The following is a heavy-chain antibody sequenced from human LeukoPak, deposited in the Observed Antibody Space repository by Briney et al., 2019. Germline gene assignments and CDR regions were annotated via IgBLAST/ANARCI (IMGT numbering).Heavy chain of an antibody. J-gene: IGHJ4*02. Sequence: PGGSLGLSCAVSGFTVSSNYMSWVRQAPGKGLEWVSLIYSGGGTYYADSVRGRFTISRDDSKNTLYLQMNSLRAEDTAVYYCVRRAGGYSHPYDYWGQGTLVTVSS. CDR1: GFTVSSNY. CDR3: VRRAGGYSHPYDY. D-gene: IGHD4-23*01. CDR2: IYSGGGT. V-gene: IGHV3-53*01.